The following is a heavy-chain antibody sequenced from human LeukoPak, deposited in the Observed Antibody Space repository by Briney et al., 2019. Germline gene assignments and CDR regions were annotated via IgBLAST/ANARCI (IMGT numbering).Heavy chain of an antibody. D-gene: IGHD6-13*01. Sequence: GGSLRLSCAASGFSVSSNYMSWVRQAPGKGLEWVSVIYSGGSTYYADSVKGRFTISRHNSKNTLYLQMNSLRAEDTAVYYCAKDPIKYSSSWNYFDYWGQGTLVTVSS. CDR1: GFSVSSNY. V-gene: IGHV3-53*04. CDR3: AKDPIKYSSSWNYFDY. CDR2: IYSGGST. J-gene: IGHJ4*02.